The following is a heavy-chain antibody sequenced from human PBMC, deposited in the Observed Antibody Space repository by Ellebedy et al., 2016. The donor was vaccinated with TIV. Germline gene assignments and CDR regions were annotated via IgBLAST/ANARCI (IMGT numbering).Heavy chain of an antibody. CDR2: IYQDGGVQ. CDR3: ARRGSYGDYAVQINSWFDT. Sequence: GESLKISCAASGFSFRSYWMSWVRQAPGKGLEWVANIYQDGGVQYYVDSVKGRFTISRDNADNSLFLQMSSLRAADTAVYYCARRGSYGDYAVQINSWFDTWGRGILVAVSS. D-gene: IGHD4-17*01. CDR1: GFSFRSYW. V-gene: IGHV3-7*01. J-gene: IGHJ5*02.